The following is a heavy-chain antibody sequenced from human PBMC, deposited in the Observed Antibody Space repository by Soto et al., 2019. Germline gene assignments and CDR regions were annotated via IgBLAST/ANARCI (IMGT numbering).Heavy chain of an antibody. CDR1: GFTFSSYW. CDR3: ARVGYNWFNHFGY. J-gene: IGHJ4*02. D-gene: IGHD1-1*01. Sequence: EVQLVESGGGLVQPGGSLRLSCAASGFTFSSYWMSWVRQAPGKGLEWVANIKQDGSEKYYVDSVKGRFTISRDNAKNSLYLQMNSLRAEDTAVYYCARVGYNWFNHFGYWGQGTLVTVSS. V-gene: IGHV3-7*01. CDR2: IKQDGSEK.